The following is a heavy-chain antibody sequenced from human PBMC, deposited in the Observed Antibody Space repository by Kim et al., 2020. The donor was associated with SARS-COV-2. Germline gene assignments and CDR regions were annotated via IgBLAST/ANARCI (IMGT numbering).Heavy chain of an antibody. CDR1: GGTFSSYA. CDR2: IIPIFGTA. CDR3: ARGGYCSSTSCYGWFDP. Sequence: SVKVSCKASGGTFSSYAISWVRQAPGQGLEWMGGIIPIFGTANYAQKFQGRVTITADESTSTAYMELSSLRSEDTAVYYCARGGYCSSTSCYGWFDPWGQGTLVTVSS. D-gene: IGHD2-2*01. V-gene: IGHV1-69*13. J-gene: IGHJ5*02.